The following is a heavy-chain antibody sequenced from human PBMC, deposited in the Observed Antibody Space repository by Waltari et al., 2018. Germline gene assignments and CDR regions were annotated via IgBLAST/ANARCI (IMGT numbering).Heavy chain of an antibody. D-gene: IGHD7-27*01. J-gene: IGHJ4*02. CDR3: ARTMSTWGYGDYFDY. CDR1: GGSFSNYY. Sequence: QVQLQESGPGLVEPSETLSLTCNVSGGSFSNYYWSWIRQPPGKGLEWIGYVSYIGSTTYTPSLQSRVTISIDTSEQQFSLKLTSVTPADTAVYYCARTMSTWGYGDYFDYWGQGTLVTVSS. CDR2: VSYIGST. V-gene: IGHV4-59*01.